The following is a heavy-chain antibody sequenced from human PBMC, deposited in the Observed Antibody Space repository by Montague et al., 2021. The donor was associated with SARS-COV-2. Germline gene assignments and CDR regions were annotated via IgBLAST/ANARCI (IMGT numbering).Heavy chain of an antibody. CDR1: GGSITTFPYS. D-gene: IGHD3-9*01. J-gene: IGHJ5*01. Sequence: SETLSLTCTVSGGSITTFPYSWGRIPRPPGKGLVWIATISYSGTTNHSPSLQSRDTLSMYMSTYQFSLRLTSVTAADTAVYFCAGHPTGYTYWFDSWGQGTSVTVSS. CDR2: ISYSGTT. CDR3: AGHPTGYTYWFDS. V-gene: IGHV4-39*01.